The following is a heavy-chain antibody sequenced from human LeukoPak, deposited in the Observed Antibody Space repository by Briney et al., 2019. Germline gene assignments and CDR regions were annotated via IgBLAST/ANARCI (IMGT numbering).Heavy chain of an antibody. CDR2: ISSSSSTI. D-gene: IGHD2-15*01. J-gene: IGHJ5*02. CDR3: ARGQGYCSGGSCYWFDP. CDR1: GFTFSSYS. V-gene: IGHV3-48*01. Sequence: GGSLRLSCAASGFTFSSYSMNWVRQAPGKGLEWVSYISSSSSTIYYADSVKGRFTISRDNAKNSLYLQMNSLRAEDTAVYYCARGQGYCSGGSCYWFDPWGQGTLVTVSS.